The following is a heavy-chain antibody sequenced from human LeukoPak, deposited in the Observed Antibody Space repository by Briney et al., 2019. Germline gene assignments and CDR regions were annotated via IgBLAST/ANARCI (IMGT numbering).Heavy chain of an antibody. CDR1: GGSISSYY. CDR3: ARLSSSSWYYFDY. D-gene: IGHD6-13*01. Sequence: SETLSLTCTVSGGSISSYYWSWIRQPPGKGLEGIGYIYYSGSTNYNPSLKSRVTISVDTSKNQFSLKLSSVTAADTAVYYCARLSSSSWYYFDYWGQGTLVTVSS. CDR2: IYYSGST. J-gene: IGHJ4*02. V-gene: IGHV4-59*01.